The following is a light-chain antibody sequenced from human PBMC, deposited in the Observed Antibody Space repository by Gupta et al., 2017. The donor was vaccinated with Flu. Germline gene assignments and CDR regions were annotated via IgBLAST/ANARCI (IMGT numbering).Light chain of an antibody. CDR2: QAS. Sequence: DIQMTQSPSTLSASVGDRVTITCRASQNINIWLAWYQQKPGKAPKLLIYQASSLESGVPSRFSGVGSGTEFTLTINSLQPDDFATYYCQQYNSYVYTFGQGTKLQIK. CDR1: QNINIW. J-gene: IGKJ2*01. V-gene: IGKV1-5*03. CDR3: QQYNSYVYT.